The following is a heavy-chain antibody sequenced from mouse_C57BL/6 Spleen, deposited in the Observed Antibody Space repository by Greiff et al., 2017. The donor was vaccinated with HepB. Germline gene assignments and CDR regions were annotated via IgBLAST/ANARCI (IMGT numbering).Heavy chain of an antibody. Sequence: QVQLQQPGAELVMPGASVKLSCKASGYTFTSYWMHWVKQRPGQGLEWIGEIDPSDSYTNYNQKFKGKSTLTVDKSSSTAYMQLSSLTSEDSAVYYCASGPAWFAYWGQGTLVTVSA. CDR1: GYTFTSYW. CDR2: IDPSDSYT. V-gene: IGHV1-69*01. CDR3: ASGPAWFAY. J-gene: IGHJ3*01.